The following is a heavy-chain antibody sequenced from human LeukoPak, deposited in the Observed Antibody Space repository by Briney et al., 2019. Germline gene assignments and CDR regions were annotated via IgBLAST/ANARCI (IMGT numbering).Heavy chain of an antibody. J-gene: IGHJ6*03. D-gene: IGHD3-3*02. Sequence: PGGSLRLSCAASGFTFSSYGMHWARRAPGKGLEWVAFVLYDGTNKYYADSVKGRFTISRDNSNNTLFLQMNSLRAEDTAVYYCATYVGSTISSHYYYYYVDVWGKGTTVTVSS. V-gene: IGHV3-30*02. CDR1: GFTFSSYG. CDR3: ATYVGSTISSHYYYYYVDV. CDR2: VLYDGTNK.